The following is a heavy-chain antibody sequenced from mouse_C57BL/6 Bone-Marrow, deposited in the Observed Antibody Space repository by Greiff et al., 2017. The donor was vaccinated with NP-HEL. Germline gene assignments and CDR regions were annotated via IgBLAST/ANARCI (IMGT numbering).Heavy chain of an antibody. Sequence: VQLQQSGAELVKPGASVKLSCKASGYTFTSYLMHWVKQRPGRGLEWIGRIDPNSGGTKYNEKLKSKATLTVDKPSSTAYMQLNSRTSDDSAVYYCARYYYGSSSFDYWGQGTTLTVSS. V-gene: IGHV1-72*01. CDR2: IDPNSGGT. D-gene: IGHD1-1*01. CDR3: ARYYYGSSSFDY. CDR1: GYTFTSYL. J-gene: IGHJ2*01.